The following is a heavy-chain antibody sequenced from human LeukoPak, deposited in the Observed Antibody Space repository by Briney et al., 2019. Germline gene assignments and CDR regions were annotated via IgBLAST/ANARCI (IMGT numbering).Heavy chain of an antibody. V-gene: IGHV4-31*03. CDR2: IYYSGST. J-gene: IGHJ3*02. CDR3: ARFSIGSSGYYKSEDEDDAFDI. D-gene: IGHD3-22*01. Sequence: SETLSLTCTVSGGSISSGGYYWSWIRQHPGKGLEWIGYIYYSGSTYYNPSLKSRVTISVDTSKNQFSLKLSSVTAADTAVYYCARFSIGSSGYYKSEDEDDAFDIWGQGTMVTVSS. CDR1: GGSISSGGYY.